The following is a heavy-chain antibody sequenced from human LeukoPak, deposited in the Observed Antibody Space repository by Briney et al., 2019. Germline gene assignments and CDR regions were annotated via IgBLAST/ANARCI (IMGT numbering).Heavy chain of an antibody. CDR1: GGSISSYY. D-gene: IGHD5-24*01. V-gene: IGHV4-4*07. Sequence: PSETLCLTCTVSGGSISSYYWSWIRQPAGKGLEWIGRIYTSGSTNYNPSLTSRVTMSVDTSKNQFSLKLSSVTAADTAVYYCAREGSITSGPHDAFDIWGQGTMVTVSS. CDR3: AREGSITSGPHDAFDI. J-gene: IGHJ3*02. CDR2: IYTSGST.